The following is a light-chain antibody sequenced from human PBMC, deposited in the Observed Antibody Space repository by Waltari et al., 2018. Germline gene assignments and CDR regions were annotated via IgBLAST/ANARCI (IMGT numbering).Light chain of an antibody. Sequence: ETVMTQSPATLSVSPGERATLHCRASQRVSSNLAWYQQKPGQPPRLLIYGASTRATGIPARFSGSGSGTEFTLTISSLQSEDFAVYYCQQYNDWPPLTFGGGTKVEIK. CDR2: GAS. CDR3: QQYNDWPPLT. CDR1: QRVSSN. J-gene: IGKJ4*01. V-gene: IGKV3-15*01.